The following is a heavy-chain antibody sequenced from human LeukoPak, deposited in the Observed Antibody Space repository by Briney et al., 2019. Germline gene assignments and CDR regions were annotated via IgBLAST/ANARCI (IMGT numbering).Heavy chain of an antibody. D-gene: IGHD3-22*01. Sequence: ASVKVSCKASGYTFTGYYMHWVRQAPGQGLEWMGWINPNSGGTNYAQKLQGRVTMTRDTSISTAYMELSRLRSDDTAVYYCARETGRITMIVVVISRGQFDYWGQGTLVTVSS. V-gene: IGHV1-2*02. CDR1: GYTFTGYY. CDR2: INPNSGGT. CDR3: ARETGRITMIVVVISRGQFDY. J-gene: IGHJ4*02.